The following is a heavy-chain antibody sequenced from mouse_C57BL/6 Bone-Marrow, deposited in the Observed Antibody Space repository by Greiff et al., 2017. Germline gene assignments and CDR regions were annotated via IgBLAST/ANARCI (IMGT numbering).Heavy chain of an antibody. V-gene: IGHV1-62-2*01. J-gene: IGHJ3*01. D-gene: IGHD4-1*01. CDR2: FYPGSGSI. CDR3: ARLGNWAWFAY. CDR1: GYTFTEYT. Sequence: VLLQQSGAELVKPGASVKLSCKASGYTFTEYTIHWVKQRSGQGLEWIGWFYPGSGSIKYNEKFKDKATLTADKSSSPVYLELSSLTSEDSAIYFCARLGNWAWFAYWGQGTLVTVSA.